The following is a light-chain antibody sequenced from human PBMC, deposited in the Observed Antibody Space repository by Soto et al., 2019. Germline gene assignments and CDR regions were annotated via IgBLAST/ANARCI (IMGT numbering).Light chain of an antibody. V-gene: IGLV1-47*02. J-gene: IGLJ2*01. Sequence: QSVLTQPTSASGTPGQRVTISCSGNSFNIGSNYVYWYLHLPGTAPKLLIYNDAQRPSGVPERFSGSKSGTSASLAISGLRSEDEADYYCASWDDSLYSPVFGGGTKLTVL. CDR2: NDA. CDR3: ASWDDSLYSPV. CDR1: SFNIGSNY.